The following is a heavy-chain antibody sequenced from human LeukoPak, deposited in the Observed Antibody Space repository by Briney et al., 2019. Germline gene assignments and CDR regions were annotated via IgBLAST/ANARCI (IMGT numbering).Heavy chain of an antibody. Sequence: PSETLSLTCTVSGGSISSYYWSWIRQPPGKGLEWIGYIYYSGSINYNPSLNSRVTISVDTSKNQFSLKLSSVTAADTAVYYCARGAHSSSWRNWGQGTLVTVSS. CDR1: GGSISSYY. CDR2: IYYSGSI. J-gene: IGHJ4*02. V-gene: IGHV4-59*01. D-gene: IGHD6-13*01. CDR3: ARGAHSSSWRN.